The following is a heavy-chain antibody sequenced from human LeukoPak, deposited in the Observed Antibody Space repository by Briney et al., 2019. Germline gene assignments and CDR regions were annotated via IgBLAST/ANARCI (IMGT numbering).Heavy chain of an antibody. CDR1: GFTFSSYD. CDR3: ARRRYNLDY. J-gene: IGHJ4*02. D-gene: IGHD5-24*01. V-gene: IGHV3-33*01. Sequence: GGSLRLSCAASGFTFSSYDMHWVRQAPGKGPEWVAIIRYDGSNENYADSVKGRFTISRDNSKKTLYLQMNSLRAEDTAVYYCARRRYNLDYWGQGTLVTVSS. CDR2: IRYDGSNE.